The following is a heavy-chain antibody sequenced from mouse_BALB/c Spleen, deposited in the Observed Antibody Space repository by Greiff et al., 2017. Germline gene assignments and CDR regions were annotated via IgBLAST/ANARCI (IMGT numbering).Heavy chain of an antibody. D-gene: IGHD1-1*01. V-gene: IGHV1S82*01. CDR3: ARGGNLYYFDY. CDR1: GYSFTSYW. Sequence: QVQLQQPGAELVRPGASVKLSCKASGYSFTSYWMNWVKQRPGQGLEWIGMIHPSDSETRLNQKFKGKATMTVDKSSSTAYMELARLTSEDSAIYYCARGGNLYYFDYWGQGTTLTVSS. J-gene: IGHJ2*01. CDR2: IHPSDSET.